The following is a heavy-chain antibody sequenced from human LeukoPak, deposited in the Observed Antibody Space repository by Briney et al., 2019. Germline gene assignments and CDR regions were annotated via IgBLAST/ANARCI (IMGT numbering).Heavy chain of an antibody. CDR3: AGTQLLDWVQYYYYMDV. Sequence: SETLSLTCTVSGGSISSHFWSWIRQPPGKGLEWIGYIYDSGSTNYNPSLMRRVTISVDTSKNQFSLKLSSVTAADTAVYYCAGTQLLDWVQYYYYMDVWGKGTTVTVSS. V-gene: IGHV4-59*11. J-gene: IGHJ6*03. D-gene: IGHD3/OR15-3a*01. CDR2: IYDSGST. CDR1: GGSISSHF.